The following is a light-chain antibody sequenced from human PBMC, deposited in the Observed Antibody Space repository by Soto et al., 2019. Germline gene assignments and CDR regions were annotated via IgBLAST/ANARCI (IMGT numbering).Light chain of an antibody. Sequence: DIEMTQSPDSLSVSLGERATINCKSSQSVLYNSSNRNYLAWYQQKPRQPPKLLIYWASTRESGVPDRFSGSGSGTDFTLTITSLQAEDVAVYYCQQYYSKPLTFGPGTKVDLK. CDR1: QSVLYNSSNRNY. CDR3: QQYYSKPLT. CDR2: WAS. V-gene: IGKV4-1*01. J-gene: IGKJ3*01.